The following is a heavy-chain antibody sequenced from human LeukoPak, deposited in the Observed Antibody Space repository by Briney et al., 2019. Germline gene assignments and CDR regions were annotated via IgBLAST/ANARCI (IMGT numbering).Heavy chain of an antibody. V-gene: IGHV1-69*05. D-gene: IGHD3-3*01. CDR3: AASTIFSVVTYFDY. J-gene: IGHJ4*02. Sequence: GASVKVSCKTSGGNLNKYAISWLRQAPGQGLEWVGGIIPKFETTNYAQKLQGRVTVTTDESTSTVYMDLTSLRSEDTAVYYCAASTIFSVVTYFDYWGQGTLVTVSS. CDR1: GGNLNKYA. CDR2: IIPKFETT.